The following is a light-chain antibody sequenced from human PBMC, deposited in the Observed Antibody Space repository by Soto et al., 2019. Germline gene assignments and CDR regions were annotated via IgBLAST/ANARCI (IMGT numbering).Light chain of an antibody. Sequence: EIVLTQSPGTLSLSPGERATLSCRASHSVSSSYLAWYQQKPGQAPRLLIYGASSRATGIPARFSGSGSGTDFTLTISSLQSEDFAVYYCQQYDKWPTWTFGQGTKVDIK. CDR1: HSVSSSY. V-gene: IGKV3-20*01. J-gene: IGKJ1*01. CDR2: GAS. CDR3: QQYDKWPTWT.